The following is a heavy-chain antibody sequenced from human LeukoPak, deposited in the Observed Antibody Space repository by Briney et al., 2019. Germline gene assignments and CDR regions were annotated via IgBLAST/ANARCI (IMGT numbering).Heavy chain of an antibody. J-gene: IGHJ3*02. V-gene: IGHV1-46*01. Sequence: ASVTVSCKASGYSFTNYYMHWVRQAPGQGLEWMGIINPSGGSTSYAQKFQGRVTMTRDTSTNTAYMELSSLRSDDTAVYYCARDLLDYYDSSGYPEYAFDIWGQGTMVTVSS. CDR2: INPSGGST. CDR3: ARDLLDYYDSSGYPEYAFDI. CDR1: GYSFTNYY. D-gene: IGHD3-22*01.